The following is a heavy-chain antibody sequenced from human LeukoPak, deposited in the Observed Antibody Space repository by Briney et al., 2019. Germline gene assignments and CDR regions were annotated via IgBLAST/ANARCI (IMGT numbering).Heavy chain of an antibody. CDR3: ALRFKGGRGYDY. Sequence: GGSLRLSCAASGFTFSDYWMSWVRQAPGKGLEYVANIKQDGSEKYYVDSVKGRLTISRDNAKNSLYLQMNSLRAEDTAVYYCALRFKGGRGYDYWGQGTLVTVSS. CDR1: GFTFSDYW. J-gene: IGHJ4*02. D-gene: IGHD3-16*01. CDR2: IKQDGSEK. V-gene: IGHV3-7*01.